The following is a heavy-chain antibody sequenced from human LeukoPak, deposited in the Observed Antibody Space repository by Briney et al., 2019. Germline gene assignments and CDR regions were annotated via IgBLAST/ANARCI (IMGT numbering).Heavy chain of an antibody. CDR2: IVVDSGNT. J-gene: IGHJ4*02. V-gene: IGHV1-58*01. D-gene: IGHD3-3*01. Sequence: SVKVSCKASGFTFTSSAVQWVRQARGQRLEWIGRIVVDSGNTNYAQKFQERVTITRDMSTSTAYMELSSLRSEDTAVYYCAAASYDFWSGYYLFDYWGQGTLVTVSS. CDR1: GFTFTSSA. CDR3: AAASYDFWSGYYLFDY.